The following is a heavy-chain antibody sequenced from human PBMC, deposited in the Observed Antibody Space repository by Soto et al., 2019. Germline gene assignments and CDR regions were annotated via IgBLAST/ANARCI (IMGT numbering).Heavy chain of an antibody. Sequence: EVQLVESGGALVQPGGSLSVSCEASGFTFSSYWMHWVRRAPGKGLVWVARINGDGTVTTDANSVKGRFTISRDNANNTLYLQMDRLRAEDTAVYYCTRGRRYSGSEAFDIWGQGTGVTVSS. J-gene: IGHJ3*02. V-gene: IGHV3-74*01. CDR1: GFTFSSYW. CDR2: INGDGTVT. D-gene: IGHD1-26*01. CDR3: TRGRRYSGSEAFDI.